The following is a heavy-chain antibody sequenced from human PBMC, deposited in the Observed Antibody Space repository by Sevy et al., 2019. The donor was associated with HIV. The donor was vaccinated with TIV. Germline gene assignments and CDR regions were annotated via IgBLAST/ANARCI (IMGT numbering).Heavy chain of an antibody. V-gene: IGHV4-59*08. CDR2: VYYTRGT. Sequence: SETPSLTCTVSGGSINSDHWNWIRQPPGKGLEWIGYVYYTRGTNYNPSLKNRVTISVDRTKNQFSLKLTSVTAADTAVYYCARQNDFDIWGQGTMVTVSS. J-gene: IGHJ3*02. CDR1: GGSINSDH. CDR3: ARQNDFDI.